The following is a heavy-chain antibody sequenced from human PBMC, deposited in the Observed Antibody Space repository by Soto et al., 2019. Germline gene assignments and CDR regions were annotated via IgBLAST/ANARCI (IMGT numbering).Heavy chain of an antibody. V-gene: IGHV3-7*01. CDR3: ATGDLE. Sequence: EVQLVESGGGLVQPGGSLRLSCAASGFSFSTSWMTWVRQAPGKGLEWVASINQDGTEKYYVDSVKGRFTISKDNAKNSLYLQANSLRAEDTAVYSCATGDLEWGQGALVTVSS. CDR1: GFSFSTSW. CDR2: INQDGTEK. D-gene: IGHD2-21*01. J-gene: IGHJ4*02.